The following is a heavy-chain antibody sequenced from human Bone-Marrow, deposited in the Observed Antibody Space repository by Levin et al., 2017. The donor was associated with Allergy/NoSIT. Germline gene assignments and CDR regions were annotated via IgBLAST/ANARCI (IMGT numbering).Heavy chain of an antibody. V-gene: IGHV3-7*01. J-gene: IGHJ3*01. CDR3: ARDGVMGAFDV. CDR1: GFSFNTYW. Sequence: GESLKISCVASGFSFNTYWMSWVRQAPGKGLEWVANIYLDGSDKYYVDSVKGRFSISRDNVKKSLYLQMNSLSAEDTAVYYCARDGVMGAFDVWGQGTMVTVS. D-gene: IGHD2-8*01. CDR2: IYLDGSDK.